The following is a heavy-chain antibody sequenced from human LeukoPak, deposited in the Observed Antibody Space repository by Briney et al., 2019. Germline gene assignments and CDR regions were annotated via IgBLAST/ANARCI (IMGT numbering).Heavy chain of an antibody. CDR3: ANRATGSGYYYMDV. Sequence: GGSLRLSCAASGFTFSSYSMNWVRQAPGKGLEWVSYISSSSSTIYYADSVKGRFTISRDNAENSLFLQMNSLRAEDTAVYYCANRATGSGYYYMDVWGKGTTVTVSS. J-gene: IGHJ6*03. D-gene: IGHD5-12*01. V-gene: IGHV3-48*01. CDR2: ISSSSSTI. CDR1: GFTFSSYS.